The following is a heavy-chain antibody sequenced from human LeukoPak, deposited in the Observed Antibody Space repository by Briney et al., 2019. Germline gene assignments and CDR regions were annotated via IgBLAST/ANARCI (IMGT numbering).Heavy chain of an antibody. CDR1: EFTFSSYS. CDR2: ISGNSRYI. CDR3: ARTEWELLGY. V-gene: IGHV3-21*01. J-gene: IGHJ4*02. D-gene: IGHD1-26*01. Sequence: PGGSLRLSCAASEFTFSSYSMTWVRQAPGKGLEWVSSISGNSRYIYYADSMRGRFTISRDNAKNSLYLQMNSLRAEDTAVYYCARTEWELLGYWGQGTLVTVSS.